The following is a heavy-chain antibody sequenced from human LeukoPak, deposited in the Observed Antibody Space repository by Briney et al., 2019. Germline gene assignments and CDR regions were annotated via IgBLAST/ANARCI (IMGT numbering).Heavy chain of an antibody. D-gene: IGHD1-26*01. CDR3: ARCSAVPKLVGAHASFDS. V-gene: IGHV1-46*01. J-gene: IGHJ4*02. CDR1: GYTFTSYY. CDR2: INPSGGGT. Sequence: GASVKVSCKASGYTFTSYYIHWVGQAPGQGLEGMGIINPSGGGTSYAQKFQGRGTMTRDMSTSTAYMDLSSLRSEDTAVYYCARCSAVPKLVGAHASFDSWGQGTLVTVSS.